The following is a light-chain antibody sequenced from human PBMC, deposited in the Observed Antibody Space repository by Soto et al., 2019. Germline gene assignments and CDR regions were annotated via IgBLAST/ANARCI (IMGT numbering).Light chain of an antibody. CDR1: QSISSTF. CDR2: GAS. V-gene: IGKV3-20*01. Sequence: EIVLTQSPGTLSLSPGEGATLSCRASQSISSTFLAWYQHKPGQAPRVLIYGASRRAAGIPDRFSGSGSGTDFTLTISRLEPEDFAGYYCQQYESSWTFGQGTKVEVK. CDR3: QQYESSWT. J-gene: IGKJ1*01.